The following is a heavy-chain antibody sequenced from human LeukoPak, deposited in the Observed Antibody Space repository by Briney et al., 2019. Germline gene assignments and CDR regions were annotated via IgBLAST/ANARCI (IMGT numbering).Heavy chain of an antibody. CDR3: ARGLGNFPPGGY. CDR2: INHSGST. D-gene: IGHD1-1*01. CDR1: GGSFSGYY. J-gene: IGHJ4*02. V-gene: IGHV4-34*01. Sequence: PSETLSLTCAVYGGSFSGYYWSWIRQPPGKGLEWIGEINHSGSTNYNPSLKSQVTISVDTSKNQFSLKLSSVTAADTAVYYCARGLGNFPPGGYWGQGTLVTVSS.